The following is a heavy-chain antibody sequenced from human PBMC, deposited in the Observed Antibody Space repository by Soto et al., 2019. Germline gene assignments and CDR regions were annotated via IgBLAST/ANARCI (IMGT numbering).Heavy chain of an antibody. CDR2: ISYDGSNK. J-gene: IGHJ4*02. Sequence: GGSLRLSCAASGFTFSSYAMHWVRQAPGKGLEWVAVISYDGSNKYYADSVKGRFTISRDNSKNTLYLQMNSLRAEDTAVYYCAREAAGSWGQGTLVTVSS. CDR1: GFTFSSYA. V-gene: IGHV3-30-3*01. CDR3: AREAAGS. D-gene: IGHD6-13*01.